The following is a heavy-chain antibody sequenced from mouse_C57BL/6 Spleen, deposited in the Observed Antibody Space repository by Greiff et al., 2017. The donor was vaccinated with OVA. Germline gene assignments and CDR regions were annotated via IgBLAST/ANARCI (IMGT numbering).Heavy chain of an antibody. D-gene: IGHD2-4*01. Sequence: VQLKESGPGLVQPSQSLSITCTVSGFSLTSYGVHWVRQSPGKGLEWLGVIWSGGSTDYNAAFISRLSISKDNSKSQVFFKMNSLQADDTAIYYCAIYDYDDGYAMDYWGQGTSVTVSS. V-gene: IGHV2-2*01. J-gene: IGHJ4*01. CDR1: GFSLTSYG. CDR2: IWSGGST. CDR3: AIYDYDDGYAMDY.